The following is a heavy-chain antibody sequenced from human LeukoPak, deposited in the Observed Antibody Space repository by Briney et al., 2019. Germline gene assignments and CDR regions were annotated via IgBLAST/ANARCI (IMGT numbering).Heavy chain of an antibody. J-gene: IGHJ4*02. D-gene: IGHD4-17*01. CDR2: IYTSGST. Sequence: SETLSLTCTVSGGSISSYYWSWIRQPAGKGLEWIGRIYTSGSTNYNPSLKSRVTISLDTSKNQFSLRLSSVTAADTAVYYCARLDYGDYDEPYFDYWGQGTLVTVSS. V-gene: IGHV4-4*07. CDR1: GGSISSYY. CDR3: ARLDYGDYDEPYFDY.